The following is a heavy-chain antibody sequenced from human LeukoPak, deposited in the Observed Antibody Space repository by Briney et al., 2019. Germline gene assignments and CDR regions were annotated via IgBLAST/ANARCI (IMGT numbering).Heavy chain of an antibody. Sequence: GGSLRLSCAASGFTFSTYAMTWVRQAPGEGLEWVPGISGSGGSTYYTDSVKGRFTISRDNSKNTLHLQMSSLRAEDTALYYCVKDRCDRTTCPEVWGQGTLVTVSS. D-gene: IGHD2-2*01. J-gene: IGHJ4*02. CDR1: GFTFSTYA. CDR3: VKDRCDRTTCPEV. CDR2: ISGSGGST. V-gene: IGHV3-23*01.